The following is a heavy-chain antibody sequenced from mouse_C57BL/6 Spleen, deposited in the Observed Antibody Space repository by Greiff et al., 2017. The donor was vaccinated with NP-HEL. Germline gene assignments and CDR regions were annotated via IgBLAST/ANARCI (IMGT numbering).Heavy chain of an antibody. CDR2: IYPGDGDT. CDR3: ARKEAYGSTHDY. CDR1: GYAFSSYW. J-gene: IGHJ2*01. Sequence: QVQLQQSGAELVKPGASVKISCKASGYAFSSYWMNWVKQRPGKGLEWIGQIYPGDGDTNYNGKFKGKATLTADKSSSTAYMQLSSLTSEDSAVYFCARKEAYGSTHDYWGQGTTLTVSS. V-gene: IGHV1-80*01. D-gene: IGHD1-1*01.